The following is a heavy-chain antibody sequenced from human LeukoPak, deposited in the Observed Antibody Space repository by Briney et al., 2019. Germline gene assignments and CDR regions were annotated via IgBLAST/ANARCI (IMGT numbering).Heavy chain of an antibody. CDR1: GFTFSSYA. D-gene: IGHD2-2*01. CDR2: ISGSGGST. Sequence: GGSLRLSCAASGFTFSSYAMHWVRQAPGKGLEWVSAISGSGGSTYYADSVKGRFTISRDNSKNTLYLQMNSLRAEDTAVYYCAKGGIDCSSTSCYLYYFDYWGQGTLVTVSS. CDR3: AKGGIDCSSTSCYLYYFDY. V-gene: IGHV3-23*01. J-gene: IGHJ4*02.